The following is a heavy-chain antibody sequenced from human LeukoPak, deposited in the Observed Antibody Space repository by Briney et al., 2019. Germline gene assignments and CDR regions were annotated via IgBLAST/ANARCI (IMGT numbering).Heavy chain of an antibody. V-gene: IGHV3-9*01. J-gene: IGHJ4*02. Sequence: GGSLRLSCAASGFTFDDYAMHWVRQAPGKGLEWVSGINWNSGYIGYADSVKGRFTISRDNSKNTLYLQMNSLRAEDTAVYYCAKGVDYDFGGDYWGQGTLVTVSS. CDR1: GFTFDDYA. D-gene: IGHD3-3*01. CDR3: AKGVDYDFGGDY. CDR2: INWNSGYI.